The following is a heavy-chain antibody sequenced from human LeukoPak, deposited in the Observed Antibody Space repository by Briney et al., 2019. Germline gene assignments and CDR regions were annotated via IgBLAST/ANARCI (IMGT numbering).Heavy chain of an antibody. CDR2: ISSSGSTI. D-gene: IGHD5-18*01. V-gene: IGHV3-48*04. CDR3: AREGGGYTYGSFDY. J-gene: IGHJ4*02. CDR1: GFSFSSQN. Sequence: PGGSLRLSCAASGFSFSSQNMNWVRQAPGKGLEWVSYISSSGSTIYYEDSVKGRFTISRDNAKNSLYLQMNSLRAEDTAVYYCAREGGGYTYGSFDYWGQGTLVTVSS.